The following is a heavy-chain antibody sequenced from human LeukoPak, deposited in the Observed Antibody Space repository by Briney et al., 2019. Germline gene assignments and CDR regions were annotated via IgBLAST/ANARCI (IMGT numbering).Heavy chain of an antibody. CDR2: FDPEDGET. CDR1: GYTLTELS. J-gene: IGHJ4*02. CDR3: ATDSGGLPPGYFDY. Sequence: PGASVKVSXKVSGYTLTELSMHWVRQAPGKGLEWMGGFDPEDGETIYAQKFQGRVTMTEDTSTDTAYMELSSLRSEDTAVYYCATDSGGLPPGYFDYWGQGTLVTVSS. V-gene: IGHV1-24*01. D-gene: IGHD3-10*01.